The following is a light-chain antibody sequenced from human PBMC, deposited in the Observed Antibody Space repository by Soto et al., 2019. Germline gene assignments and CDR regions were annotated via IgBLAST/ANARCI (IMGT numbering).Light chain of an antibody. CDR2: HVS. Sequence: IGWTKLPSTLTLSHGDRARLFCRASQSVNTCLAWSQPTPGRAPRFLMYHVSTRANGIPARFSGSGSEADFTLTITSPEPEDFAVYSCQQRRNWPPWTFGQGTKVDIK. J-gene: IGKJ1*01. CDR1: QSVNTC. V-gene: IGKV3-11*01. CDR3: QQRRNWPPWT.